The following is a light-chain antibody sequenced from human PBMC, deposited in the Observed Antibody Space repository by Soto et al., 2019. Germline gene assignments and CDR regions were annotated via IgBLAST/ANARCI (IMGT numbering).Light chain of an antibody. CDR3: QQRSTWLT. V-gene: IGKV3-11*01. CDR1: QSVSSY. J-gene: IGKJ4*01. CDR2: DAS. Sequence: EIVLTQSPATLSLSPGERATLSCRASQSVSSYLAWYQQKPGQAPRLLIYDASNRATGIPARFSGRGAGTDFTLTISRLEPEDFAVYYWQQRSTWLTFGGGTKVEIK.